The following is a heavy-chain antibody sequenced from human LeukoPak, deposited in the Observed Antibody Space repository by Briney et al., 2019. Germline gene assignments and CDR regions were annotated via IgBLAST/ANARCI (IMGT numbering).Heavy chain of an antibody. CDR2: INEDGRET. J-gene: IGHJ4*02. CDR3: ARGNYDILN. Sequence: QSGGSLRLSCAASGFTFSIYWMTWVRQAPGKGLEWVANINEDGRETHFVDSVKGRFTISRNNAKNSLYLQMNGLRAEDTAVYYCARGNYDILNWGQGTLVTVSS. D-gene: IGHD3-9*01. V-gene: IGHV3-7*05. CDR1: GFTFSIYW.